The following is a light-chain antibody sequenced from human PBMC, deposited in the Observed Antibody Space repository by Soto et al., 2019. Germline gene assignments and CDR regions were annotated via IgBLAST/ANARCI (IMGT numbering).Light chain of an antibody. V-gene: IGKV1-27*01. Sequence: DIQMTQSPSSLSASVGDRVTITCRASQGISNYLAWYQQKPGKVPKLLIYVASTLQSGVTSRFSGSGSGTDFTLTISSLEPEDVATYYCQKYNSAPRTFGQGTKVEIK. CDR2: VAS. CDR3: QKYNSAPRT. CDR1: QGISNY. J-gene: IGKJ1*01.